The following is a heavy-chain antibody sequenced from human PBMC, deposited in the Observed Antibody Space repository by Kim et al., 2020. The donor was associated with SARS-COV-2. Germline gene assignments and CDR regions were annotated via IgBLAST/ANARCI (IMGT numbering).Heavy chain of an antibody. Sequence: GGSLRLSCAASGFTFSSYSMNWVRQAPEKGLEWVSSISSSSSYIYYADSVKGRFTISRDNAKNSLYLQMNSLRAEDTAVYYCALLYGDYEWGDAFDIWGQGTMVTVSS. CDR2: ISSSSSYI. V-gene: IGHV3-21*01. D-gene: IGHD4-17*01. CDR3: ALLYGDYEWGDAFDI. CDR1: GFTFSSYS. J-gene: IGHJ3*02.